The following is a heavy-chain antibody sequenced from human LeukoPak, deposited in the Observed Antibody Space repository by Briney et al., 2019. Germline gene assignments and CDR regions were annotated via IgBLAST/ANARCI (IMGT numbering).Heavy chain of an antibody. J-gene: IGHJ4*02. D-gene: IGHD4-17*01. CDR3: ARAPHGDYFDY. Sequence: PGGSLRLSCAASGFTFSSYDMHWVRQATGKGLEWVSAISTAGDTYYPGSVKGRFTISRENAKDSLYLQMNSLRAGDTAVYYCARAPHGDYFDYWGQGTLVTVSS. CDR1: GFTFSSYD. V-gene: IGHV3-13*01. CDR2: ISTAGDT.